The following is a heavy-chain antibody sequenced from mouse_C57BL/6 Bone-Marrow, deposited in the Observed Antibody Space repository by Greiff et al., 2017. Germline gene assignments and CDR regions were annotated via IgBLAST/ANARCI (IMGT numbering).Heavy chain of an antibody. CDR2: ISNGGGST. V-gene: IGHV5-12*01. J-gene: IGHJ1*03. CDR3: ARRNYYGSSYLSYWYFGV. CDR1: GFTFSDYY. Sequence: DVMLVESGGGLVQPGGSLKLSCAASGFTFSDYYMYWVRQTPEKRLEWVAYISNGGGSTYYPDTVKGRFTISRDNAKNTLYLQMSRLKSEDTAMYYCARRNYYGSSYLSYWYFGVWGTGTTVTVSS. D-gene: IGHD1-1*01.